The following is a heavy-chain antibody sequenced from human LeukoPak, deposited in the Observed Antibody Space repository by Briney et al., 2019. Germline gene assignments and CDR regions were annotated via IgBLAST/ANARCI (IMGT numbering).Heavy chain of an antibody. Sequence: GSLRLSCAASGFTFSSYSMNWVRQAPGKGLEWASSISSSSSYIYYADSVKGRFTISRDNAKNSLYLQMNSLRAEDTAVYYCASERGYSYALDYWGQGTLVTVSS. D-gene: IGHD5-18*01. CDR1: GFTFSSYS. CDR2: ISSSSSYI. V-gene: IGHV3-21*01. CDR3: ASERGYSYALDY. J-gene: IGHJ4*02.